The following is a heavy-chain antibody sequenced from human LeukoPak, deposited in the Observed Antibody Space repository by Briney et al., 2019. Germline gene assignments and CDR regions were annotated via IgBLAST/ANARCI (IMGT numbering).Heavy chain of an antibody. V-gene: IGHV3-23*01. CDR2: ISGSGGST. J-gene: IGHJ4*02. Sequence: PGGSLRLSCAASGFTFSNYAMSWVRQAPGKGLEWVSAISGSGGSTYYADSVKGRFTISRDNSKNTLYLQMNSLRAEDTAVYYCAKQPQYYYDSSGYWGYWGQGTLVTVSS. D-gene: IGHD3-22*01. CDR3: AKQPQYYYDSSGYWGY. CDR1: GFTFSNYA.